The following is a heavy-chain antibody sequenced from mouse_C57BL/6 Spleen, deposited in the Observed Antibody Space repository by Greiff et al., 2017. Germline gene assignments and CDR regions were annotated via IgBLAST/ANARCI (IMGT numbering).Heavy chain of an antibody. Sequence: VQLKESGPELVKPGDSVKISCKASGYSFTGYFMNWVMQSHGKSLEWIGRINPYNGDTFYNQKFKGKATLTVDKSSSTAHMELRSLTSEDSAVYYCARGYGSSYPFAYWGQGTLVTVSA. CDR1: GYSFTGYF. D-gene: IGHD1-1*01. CDR3: ARGYGSSYPFAY. J-gene: IGHJ3*01. CDR2: INPYNGDT. V-gene: IGHV1-20*01.